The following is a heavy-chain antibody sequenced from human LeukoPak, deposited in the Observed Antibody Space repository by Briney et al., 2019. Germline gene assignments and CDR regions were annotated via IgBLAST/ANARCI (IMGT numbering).Heavy chain of an antibody. CDR3: ARDIGGSYPRFDY. CDR2: IYYSGST. V-gene: IGHV4-59*01. Sequence: PSETLSLTCTVSGGSISSYYWSWIRQPPGKGLEWIGYIYYSGSTNYNPSLKSRVTISVDTSKNQFSLKLSSVTAADTAVYYCARDIGGSYPRFDYGGQGTLVTVS. CDR1: GGSISSYY. D-gene: IGHD1-26*01. J-gene: IGHJ4*02.